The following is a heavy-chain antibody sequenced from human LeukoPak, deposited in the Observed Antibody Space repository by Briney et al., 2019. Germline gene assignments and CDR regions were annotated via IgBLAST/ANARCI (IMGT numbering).Heavy chain of an antibody. CDR2: IYSGGST. D-gene: IGHD3-16*01. CDR1: GFTVSSNY. J-gene: IGHJ5*02. V-gene: IGHV3-66*02. CDR3: ARDYGGDGFDP. Sequence: GGSLRLSCAASGFTVSSNYMSWVRQAPGKGLEWVSVIYSGGSTYYADSVKGRFTIPRDNSKNTLYLQMNSLRAEDTAVYYCARDYGGDGFDPWGQGTLVTVSS.